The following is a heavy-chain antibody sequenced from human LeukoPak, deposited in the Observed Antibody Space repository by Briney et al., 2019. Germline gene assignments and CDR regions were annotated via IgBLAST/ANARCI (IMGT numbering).Heavy chain of an antibody. D-gene: IGHD2-2*01. CDR2: ISGSGGCT. V-gene: IGHV3-23*01. J-gene: IGHJ4*02. CDR1: GFTFSSYA. Sequence: PGGSLRLSCAASGFTFSSYAMSWVRQAPGKGLEWVSAISGSGGCTYYADSVKGRFTISRDNSKNTLYLQMNSLRAEDAAVSYRAKYALLVPAADFDYWGQGTLVTVSS. CDR3: AKYALLVPAADFDY.